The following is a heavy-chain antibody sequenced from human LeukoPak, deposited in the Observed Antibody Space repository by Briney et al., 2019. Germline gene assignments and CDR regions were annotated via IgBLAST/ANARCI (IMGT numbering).Heavy chain of an antibody. D-gene: IGHD3-22*01. CDR3: ARIGDGDSRGYYY. CDR1: GFTFSSYW. J-gene: IGHJ4*02. V-gene: IGHV3-74*01. CDR2: INGDGSST. Sequence: GGSLRLSCAASGFTFSSYWMRWVRQAPGKGLVWVSRINGDGSSTSYADSVKGRFTSSRDNAKNTLYLQMNSLRAEDTAVYYCARIGDGDSRGYYYWGQGTLVTVSS.